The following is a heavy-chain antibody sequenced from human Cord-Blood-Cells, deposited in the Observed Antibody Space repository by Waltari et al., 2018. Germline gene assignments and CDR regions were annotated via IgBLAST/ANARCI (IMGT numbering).Heavy chain of an antibody. CDR1: GGSFSGYY. Sequence: QVQLQQWGAGLLKPSETLSLTCAVYGGSFSGYYWGWIRQPPGKGLEWIGEINHSGSTNYNPSLKSRVTISVDTSKNQFSLKLSSVTAADTAVYYCARPGGSYFDYWGQGTLVTVSS. V-gene: IGHV4-34*01. D-gene: IGHD1-26*01. CDR3: ARPGGSYFDY. CDR2: INHSGST. J-gene: IGHJ4*02.